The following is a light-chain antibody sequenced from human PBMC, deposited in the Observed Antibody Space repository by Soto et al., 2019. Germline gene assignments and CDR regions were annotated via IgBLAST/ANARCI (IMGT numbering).Light chain of an antibody. CDR1: SSNIGSGYD. CDR3: QSYDTSLSGSV. V-gene: IGLV1-40*01. Sequence: QSVLTQPPSVSGAPGQRVTISCTGSSSNIGSGYDVHWYKQLPGTAPKLLIYGDSTRPPGVPDRFSGSKSGTSASLAITGLQAEDEADYYCQSYDTSLSGSVFGGGTKLTVL. J-gene: IGLJ3*02. CDR2: GDS.